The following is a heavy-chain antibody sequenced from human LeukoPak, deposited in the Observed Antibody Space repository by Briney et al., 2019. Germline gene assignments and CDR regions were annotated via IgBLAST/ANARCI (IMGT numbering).Heavy chain of an antibody. D-gene: IGHD6-13*01. J-gene: IGHJ4*02. V-gene: IGHV1-8*03. Sequence: GASVKVSCKASGYTFTSYDINWVRQATGQGLEWMGWMNPNSGNTGYAQKFQGRVTITRNTSISTAYMELSSLRSEDTAVYYCARSSYSSRRYFDYWGQGTLVTVSS. CDR3: ARSSYSSRRYFDY. CDR1: GYTFTSYD. CDR2: MNPNSGNT.